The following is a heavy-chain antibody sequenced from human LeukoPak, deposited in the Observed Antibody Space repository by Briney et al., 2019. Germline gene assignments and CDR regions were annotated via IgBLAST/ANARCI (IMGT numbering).Heavy chain of an antibody. Sequence: SVKVSCKASGGTFSSYAISWVRQASGQGLEWMGGIIPIFGTANYAQKFQGRVTITADESTSTAYMELSSLRSEDTAVYYCARRLLGYCSSTSCYMYYGMDVWGKGTTVTVSS. CDR2: IIPIFGTA. V-gene: IGHV1-69*13. J-gene: IGHJ6*04. CDR1: GGTFSSYA. D-gene: IGHD2-2*02. CDR3: ARRLLGYCSSTSCYMYYGMDV.